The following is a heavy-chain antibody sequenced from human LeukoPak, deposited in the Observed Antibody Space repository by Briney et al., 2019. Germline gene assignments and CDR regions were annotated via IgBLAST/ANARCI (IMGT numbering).Heavy chain of an antibody. J-gene: IGHJ4*02. V-gene: IGHV1-69*04. CDR1: GGTFSSYA. D-gene: IGHD3-10*01. Sequence: ASVKISCKASGGTFSSYAISWVRQAPGQGLEWMGRIIPILGIANYAQKFQGRVTITADKSTSTAYMELSSLRSEDTAVYYCAGESMVRGCRYFDYWGQGTLVTVSS. CDR2: IIPILGIA. CDR3: AGESMVRGCRYFDY.